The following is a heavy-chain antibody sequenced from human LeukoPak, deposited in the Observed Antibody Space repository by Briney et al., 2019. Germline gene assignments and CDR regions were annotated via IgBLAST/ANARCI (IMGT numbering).Heavy chain of an antibody. CDR1: GFTFDDYA. V-gene: IGHV3-9*01. Sequence: GGSLRLSCAASGFTFDDYAMHWVRQAPGKGLEWVSGISWNSGSIGYADSVKGRFTISRGNAKNSLYLQMNGLRAEDTALYYCAKDMAMDVWGQGTTVTVSS. J-gene: IGHJ6*02. CDR3: AKDMAMDV. CDR2: ISWNSGSI.